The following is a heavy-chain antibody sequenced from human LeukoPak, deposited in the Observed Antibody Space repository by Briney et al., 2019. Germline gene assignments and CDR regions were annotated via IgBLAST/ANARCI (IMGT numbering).Heavy chain of an antibody. CDR3: ARERVNYDFWSGVPDFDP. CDR2: IYTSGST. CDR1: GGSISSYY. V-gene: IGHV4-4*07. D-gene: IGHD3-3*01. J-gene: IGHJ5*02. Sequence: PSDTLSLTCTVSGGSISSYYWSWIRQPAGKGLEWIGRIYTSGSTNYNPSLKSRVTMSVDTSKNQFSLKLSSVTAADTAVYYCARERVNYDFWSGVPDFDPWGQGTLVTVSS.